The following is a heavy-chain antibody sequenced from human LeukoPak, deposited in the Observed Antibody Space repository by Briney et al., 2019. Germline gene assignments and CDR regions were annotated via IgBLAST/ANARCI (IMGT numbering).Heavy chain of an antibody. Sequence: ASVKVSCKASGYTFTGYYMHWVRQAPGQGLEWMGWINPNSGGTKYAQKFQGRVTMTRDTSISPAYMELSRLRSDDTAVYYCAREEGSTSCYGYWGQGTLVTVSS. CDR1: GYTFTGYY. CDR3: AREEGSTSCYGY. J-gene: IGHJ4*02. D-gene: IGHD2-2*01. V-gene: IGHV1-2*02. CDR2: INPNSGGT.